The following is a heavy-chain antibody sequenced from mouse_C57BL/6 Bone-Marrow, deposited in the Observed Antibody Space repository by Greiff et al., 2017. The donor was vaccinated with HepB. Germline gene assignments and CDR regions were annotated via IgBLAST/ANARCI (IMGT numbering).Heavy chain of an antibody. CDR3: TTGLYYYGSRGAMDY. CDR1: GFNIKDDY. V-gene: IGHV14-4*01. D-gene: IGHD1-1*01. CDR2: IDPENGDT. J-gene: IGHJ4*01. Sequence: VQLKQSGAELVRPGASVKLSCTASGFNIKDDYMHWVKQRPEQGLEWIGWIDPENGDTEYASKFQGKATITADTSSNTAYLQLSSLTSEDTAVYYCTTGLYYYGSRGAMDYWGQGTSVTVSS.